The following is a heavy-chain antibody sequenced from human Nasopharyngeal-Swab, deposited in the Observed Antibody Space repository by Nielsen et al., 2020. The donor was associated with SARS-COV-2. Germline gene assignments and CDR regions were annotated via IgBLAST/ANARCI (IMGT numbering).Heavy chain of an antibody. CDR3: ASHRGGVT. CDR1: GFTFSPYS. CDR2: IYFGGTT. Sequence: GGSLRLSCAAPGFTFSPYSMNWVRQAPGKGLEWVSGIYFGGTTYYEDSVKGRFTISRDNSKNTLYLQMNSLRAEDTAVYYCASHRGGVTWGQGTLVTVSS. J-gene: IGHJ5*02. V-gene: IGHV3-NL1*01. D-gene: IGHD3-16*01.